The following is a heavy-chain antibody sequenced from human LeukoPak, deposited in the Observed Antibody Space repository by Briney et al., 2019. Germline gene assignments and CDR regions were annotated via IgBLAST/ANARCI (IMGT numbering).Heavy chain of an antibody. Sequence: GESLKISCQGSGYTFTNYWIGWVRPMPGKGLEWMGSINPGDSETKYSPPFQGQVTISADKSINTAYLQWSSLKASDTAMYYCARPGYRSRYFDYWGHGALVTVSS. CDR2: INPGDSET. CDR3: ARPGYRSRYFDY. J-gene: IGHJ4*01. V-gene: IGHV5-51*01. D-gene: IGHD6-19*01. CDR1: GYTFTNYW.